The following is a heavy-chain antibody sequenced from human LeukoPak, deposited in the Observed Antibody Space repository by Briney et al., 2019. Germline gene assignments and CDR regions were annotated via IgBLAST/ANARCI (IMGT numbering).Heavy chain of an antibody. D-gene: IGHD3-22*01. J-gene: IGHJ4*02. CDR3: AKRGVVIRVILVGFHKEAYYFDS. CDR2: ISGSGGST. V-gene: IGHV3-23*01. CDR1: GFIVSGNYG. Sequence: GGSLRLSCAASGFIVSGNYGMSWVRQAPGKGLEWVAGISGSGGSTNYADYVKGRFTISRDNPKNTLYLQLNSLRAEDTAVYFCAKRGVVIRVILVGFHKEAYYFDSWGQGALVTVSS.